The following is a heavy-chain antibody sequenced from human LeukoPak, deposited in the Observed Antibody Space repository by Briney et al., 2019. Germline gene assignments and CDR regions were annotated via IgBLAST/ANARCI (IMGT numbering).Heavy chain of an antibody. D-gene: IGHD2-2*01. V-gene: IGHV3-23*01. CDR2: ISGGGGTT. CDR1: GFTFSSYA. Sequence: GGSLRLSCAASGFTFSSYAVSWVRQAPGKGLEWVSAISGGGGTTSYADSVKGRFTISRDNSKNTLYLQMNSLRAEDTAVYYCARGSALGYCSSTSCYDYGMDVWGKGTTVTVSS. J-gene: IGHJ6*04. CDR3: ARGSALGYCSSTSCYDYGMDV.